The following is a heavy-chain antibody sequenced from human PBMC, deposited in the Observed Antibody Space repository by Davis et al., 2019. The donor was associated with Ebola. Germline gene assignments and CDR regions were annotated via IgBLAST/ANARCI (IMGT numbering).Heavy chain of an antibody. V-gene: IGHV3-21*01. Sequence: PGGSLRLSCAASGFTFSSYSMNWVRQAPGKGLEWVSSISSSSSYIYYADSVKGRFTISRDNAKNSLYLQMNSLRAEDTAVYYCARDTIEATKGRDFDYWGQGTLVTVSS. CDR3: ARDTIEATKGRDFDY. CDR1: GFTFSSYS. J-gene: IGHJ4*02. D-gene: IGHD5-12*01. CDR2: ISSSSSYI.